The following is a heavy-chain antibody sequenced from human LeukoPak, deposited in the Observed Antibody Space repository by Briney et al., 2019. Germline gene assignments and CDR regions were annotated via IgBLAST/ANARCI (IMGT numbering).Heavy chain of an antibody. V-gene: IGHV3-30*02. CDR3: TSWSSCSSDNCQFNY. CDR1: KFTFRSYG. J-gene: IGHJ4*02. CDR2: IRYDGSSK. D-gene: IGHD2-15*01. Sequence: GGSLRLSCATSKFTFRSYGLHWVRQAPGKGLEWVAFIRYDGSSKYYGDSVKGRFTISRDNSKSTLYLQMGSLRAEDTAIFYCTSWSSCSSDNCQFNYWGQGTLVTVSS.